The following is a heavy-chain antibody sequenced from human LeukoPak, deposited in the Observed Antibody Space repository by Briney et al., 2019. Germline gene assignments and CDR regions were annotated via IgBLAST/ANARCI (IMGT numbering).Heavy chain of an antibody. CDR1: GLTFSSYA. V-gene: IGHV3-30-3*01. CDR3: ARDTYRITMIVVAAYYFDY. J-gene: IGHJ4*02. D-gene: IGHD3-22*01. Sequence: GGSLRLSCAASGLTFSSYAMHWVRQAPGKGLEWVAVISYDGSNKYYADSVKGRFTISRDNSKNTLYLQMNSLRAGDTAVYYCARDTYRITMIVVAAYYFDYWGQGTLVTVSS. CDR2: ISYDGSNK.